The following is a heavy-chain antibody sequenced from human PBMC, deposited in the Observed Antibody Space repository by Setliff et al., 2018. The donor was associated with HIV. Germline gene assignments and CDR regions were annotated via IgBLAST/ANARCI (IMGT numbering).Heavy chain of an antibody. Sequence: PSETLSLTCAVYGGSFNAYYWTWIRQPPGKGLEWIGEINHSGNTTYNPSLKSRVTVSVDPSKNQFSLKLSSVTAADTAVYYCARTTYSGSYFNDSWGQGTLVTVSS. CDR2: INHSGNT. J-gene: IGHJ5*01. CDR1: GGSFNAYY. V-gene: IGHV4-34*01. CDR3: ARTTYSGSYFNDS. D-gene: IGHD1-26*01.